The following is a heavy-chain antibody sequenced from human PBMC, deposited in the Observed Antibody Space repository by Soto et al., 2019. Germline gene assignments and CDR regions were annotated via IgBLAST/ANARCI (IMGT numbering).Heavy chain of an antibody. Sequence: SETLSLTCPVSGASTVSHYHWTWIRQPPGKGLEWMGYIFNSGTTFYNPSLTSRLSISMDTSGNHFSLALRSVTAADTAVYYCALALGPTTGLDYWGQGTLVTVSS. CDR1: GASTVSHYH. J-gene: IGHJ4*02. V-gene: IGHV4-31*02. D-gene: IGHD1-26*01. CDR3: ALALGPTTGLDY. CDR2: IFNSGTT.